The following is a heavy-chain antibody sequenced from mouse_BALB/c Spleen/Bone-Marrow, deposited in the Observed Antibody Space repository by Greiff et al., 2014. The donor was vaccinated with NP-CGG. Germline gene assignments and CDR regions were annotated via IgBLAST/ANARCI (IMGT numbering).Heavy chain of an antibody. V-gene: IGHV5-4*02. CDR3: ARGPHDDDMDY. D-gene: IGHD2-3*01. CDR1: GFTFSDYY. CDR2: ISDGGSYT. J-gene: IGHJ4*01. Sequence: DVKLVESGGGLMKPGGSLKLSCAASGFTFSDYYMYWVRQTPEKRLEWVATISDGGSYTYYPDSVKGRFTISRDNVKNNLYLQMSSLKSEDTAMYYCARGPHDDDMDYWGQGTSVTVSS.